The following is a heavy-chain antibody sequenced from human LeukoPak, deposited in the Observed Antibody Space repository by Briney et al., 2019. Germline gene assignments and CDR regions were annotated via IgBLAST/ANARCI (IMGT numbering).Heavy chain of an antibody. CDR2: IYHSGST. V-gene: IGHV4-4*02. CDR3: AKEADGGKGPDLDY. CDR1: GGSISSRNW. Sequence: TSETLSLTCAVSGGSISSRNWWHWVRQPPGKGLEWIGEIYHSGSTNYNPSLKSRVTISVDESKNQYSLKLNSVTAADTAVYYCAKEADGGKGPDLDYWGQGTLVTVSS. D-gene: IGHD4-23*01. J-gene: IGHJ4*02.